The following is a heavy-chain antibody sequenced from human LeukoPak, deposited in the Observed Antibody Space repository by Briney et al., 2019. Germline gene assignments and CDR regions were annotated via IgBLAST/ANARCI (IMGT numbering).Heavy chain of an antibody. D-gene: IGHD4-17*01. CDR3: AKDKNDSGDYSSMDV. CDR1: GFTFSCYA. CDR2: IQYDGRNK. J-gene: IGHJ6*03. V-gene: IGHV3-30*02. Sequence: GGPPRLSCAASGFTFSCYAMLWVRQAPGKGLEWVAFIQYDGRNKCCADSVKGRFTVSRDNSKNTLYLQMNSLRVEDTAIYYCAKDKNDSGDYSSMDVWGKGTTVTVSS.